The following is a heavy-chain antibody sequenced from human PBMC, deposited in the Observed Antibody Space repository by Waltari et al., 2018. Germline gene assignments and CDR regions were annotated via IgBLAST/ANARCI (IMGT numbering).Heavy chain of an antibody. V-gene: IGHV1-69*05. J-gene: IGHJ6*04. CDR2: VNSIIVGI. CDR3: ATGIYEFAWGCSWDV. Sequence: QVQLVQSGAAVMKPGSSVTVSCKASGGPFSFLTHSITWVRQAPGQGLEWWGGVNSIIVGIDYAQNFQGRVTSTTDESTGTCYMNLSRLKYEDTAVYYCATGIYEFAWGCSWDVWGEGTTVTVSS. D-gene: IGHD3-16*01. CDR1: GGPFSFLTHS.